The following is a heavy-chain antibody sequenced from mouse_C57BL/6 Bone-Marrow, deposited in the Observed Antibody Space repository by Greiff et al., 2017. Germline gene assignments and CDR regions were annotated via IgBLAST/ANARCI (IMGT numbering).Heavy chain of an antibody. J-gene: IGHJ3*01. D-gene: IGHD2-2*01. Sequence: QVQLQQPGAELVKPGASVKMSCKASGYTFTSYWITWVKQRPGQGLEWIGDIYPGSGSTNYNEKFKSKATLTVDTSSSTAYMQLSSRTSEDSAVFYCASSWGYRLAWFAYWGQGTLVTVSA. V-gene: IGHV1-55*01. CDR2: IYPGSGST. CDR1: GYTFTSYW. CDR3: ASSWGYRLAWFAY.